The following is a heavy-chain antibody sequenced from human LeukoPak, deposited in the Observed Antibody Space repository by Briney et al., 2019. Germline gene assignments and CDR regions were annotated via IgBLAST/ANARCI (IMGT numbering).Heavy chain of an antibody. Sequence: SETLSLTCTVSGGSISSGDYYWSWIRQPPGKGLEWIGYIYYSGSTYYNPSLKSRVTISVDTSKNQFSLKLSSVTAADTAVYYCARHGLYQDYGYWGQGTLVTVSS. V-gene: IGHV4-30-4*01. J-gene: IGHJ4*02. CDR3: ARHGLYQDYGY. CDR1: GGSISSGDYY. CDR2: IYYSGST. D-gene: IGHD3-16*01.